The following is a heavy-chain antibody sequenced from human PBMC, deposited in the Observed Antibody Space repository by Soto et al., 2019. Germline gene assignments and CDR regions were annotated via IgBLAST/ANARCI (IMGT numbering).Heavy chain of an antibody. CDR3: AKGPQSASGYYYMDV. J-gene: IGHJ6*03. CDR1: GFTLSTYD. V-gene: IGHV3-13*01. CDR2: LSYAGDT. D-gene: IGHD3-10*01. Sequence: EVQLVESGGGLVQPGGSLRLSCAASGFTLSTYDMHWVRQATGKGLEWVAALSYAGDTYYPGSVKGRFTVSRESAKNALYLQMNSLSAGGTAVYYCAKGPQSASGYYYMDVRGKGTTVTVSS.